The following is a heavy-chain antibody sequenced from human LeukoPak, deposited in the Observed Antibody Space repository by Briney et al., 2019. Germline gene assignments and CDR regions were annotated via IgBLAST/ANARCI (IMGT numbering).Heavy chain of an antibody. D-gene: IGHD3-3*01. CDR2: INTNTGNP. J-gene: IGHJ4*02. CDR1: GYTFTSYY. Sequence: ASVKVSCKASGYTFTSYYMHWVRQAPGQGLEWMGWINTNTGNPTYAQGFTGRFVFSLDTSVSTAYLQISSLKAEDTAVYYCARGRLVYYDFWSGPYDYWGQGTLVTVSS. V-gene: IGHV7-4-1*02. CDR3: ARGRLVYYDFWSGPYDY.